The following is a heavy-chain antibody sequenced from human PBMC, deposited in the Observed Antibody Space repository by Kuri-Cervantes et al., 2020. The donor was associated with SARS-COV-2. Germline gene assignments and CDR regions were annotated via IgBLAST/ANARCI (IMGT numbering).Heavy chain of an antibody. CDR1: GFTFSSYA. J-gene: IGHJ4*02. Sequence: GESLKISCAASGFTFSSYAMSWVRQAPGKGLEWVSAISGSGGSTYYGDSVKGRFTISRDNSKNTLYLQMNSLRAEDTAVYYCARANYDFWSGYYPADYWGQGTLVTVSS. CDR3: ARANYDFWSGYYPADY. V-gene: IGHV3-23*01. D-gene: IGHD3-3*01. CDR2: ISGSGGST.